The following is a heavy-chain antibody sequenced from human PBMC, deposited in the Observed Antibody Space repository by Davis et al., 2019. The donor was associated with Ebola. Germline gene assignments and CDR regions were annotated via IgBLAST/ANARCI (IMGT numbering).Heavy chain of an antibody. CDR1: GYSFTGNY. CDR2: INPNSGGT. Sequence: AASVKVSCKASGYSFTGNYVQWVRQAPGQGLEWMGRINPNSGGTNYAQKFQGRVTMTRDTSISTAYMELSSLRSEDTAVYYCAREGVVVPPLYYYYGMDVWGKGTTVTVSS. V-gene: IGHV1-2*06. CDR3: AREGVVVPPLYYYYGMDV. J-gene: IGHJ6*04. D-gene: IGHD2-2*01.